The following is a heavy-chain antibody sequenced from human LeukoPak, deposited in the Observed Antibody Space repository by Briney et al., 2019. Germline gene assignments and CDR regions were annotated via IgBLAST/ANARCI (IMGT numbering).Heavy chain of an antibody. CDR3: ARPHAVDFWSGYSSWYFDL. V-gene: IGHV4-38-2*01. J-gene: IGHJ2*01. Sequence: SETLSLTCAVSGYSISSGYYWGWIRQPPRKGMEWIESIYHSGSTYYNPSLKSRVTISVDTSKNQFSLKLSSVTAADTAVYYCARPHAVDFWSGYSSWYFDLWGRGTLVTVSS. CDR1: GYSISSGYY. D-gene: IGHD3-3*01. CDR2: IYHSGST.